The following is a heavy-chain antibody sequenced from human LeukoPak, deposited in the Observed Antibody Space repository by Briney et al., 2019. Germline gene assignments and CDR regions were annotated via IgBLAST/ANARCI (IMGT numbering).Heavy chain of an antibody. CDR3: ARAAGSDAFDI. CDR2: VYYSGSS. D-gene: IGHD6-13*01. J-gene: IGHJ3*02. Sequence: SETLSLTCTVSGGSINNGGYYWSWIRQHPGKGLEWIGYVYYSGSSYYNPSLRSRVTISVDTSKNHFSLKLSSVTAADTAVYYCARAAGSDAFDIWGQGTMVTVSS. V-gene: IGHV4-31*03. CDR1: GGSINNGGYY.